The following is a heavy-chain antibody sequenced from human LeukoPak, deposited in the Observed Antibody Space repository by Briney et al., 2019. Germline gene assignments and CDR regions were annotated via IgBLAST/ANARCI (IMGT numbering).Heavy chain of an antibody. CDR3: ARADRDGNKRFLD. CDR1: GFTFSNYG. D-gene: IGHD5-24*01. Sequence: GGSLRLSCAASGFTFSNYGMHWVRQAPGKGLEWVAVIWYDGSNKYYADSVKGRFTISRDNSKNTLYLQMNSLRVEDTAVYYCARADRDGNKRFLDWGQGTLVTVSS. J-gene: IGHJ4*02. CDR2: IWYDGSNK. V-gene: IGHV3-33*01.